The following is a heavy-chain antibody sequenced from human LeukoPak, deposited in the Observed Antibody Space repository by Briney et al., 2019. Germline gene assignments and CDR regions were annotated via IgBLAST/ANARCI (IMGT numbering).Heavy chain of an antibody. V-gene: IGHV3-53*01. D-gene: IGHD6-19*01. CDR2: IYSGGST. Sequence: SGGSLRLSCAASGFTVSSNYMSWVRQAPGKGLEWVSVIYSGGSTYYADSVKGRFTISRDNSKNTLYLQMNSLRAEDTAVYYCAKVIGSGWYGYWGQGTLVTVSS. CDR3: AKVIGSGWYGY. CDR1: GFTVSSNY. J-gene: IGHJ4*02.